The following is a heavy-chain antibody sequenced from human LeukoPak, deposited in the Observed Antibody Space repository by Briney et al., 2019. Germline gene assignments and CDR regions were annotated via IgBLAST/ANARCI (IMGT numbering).Heavy chain of an antibody. D-gene: IGHD5-12*01. Sequence: PGGSLRLSCAASGFAFSSYEMTWARQAPGKGLEWVSYISSSGTPIYYADSVKGRFTISRDNAKNSLYLQMNSLRAEDTAVYYCARDSPQALAILHAFDIWGHGTMVTVSS. CDR3: ARDSPQALAILHAFDI. CDR2: ISSSGTPI. CDR1: GFAFSSYE. J-gene: IGHJ3*02. V-gene: IGHV3-48*03.